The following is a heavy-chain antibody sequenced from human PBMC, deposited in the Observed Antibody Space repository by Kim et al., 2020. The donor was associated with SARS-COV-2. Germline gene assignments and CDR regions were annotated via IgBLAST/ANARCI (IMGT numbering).Heavy chain of an antibody. J-gene: IGHJ4*02. D-gene: IGHD3-10*01. V-gene: IGHV3-49*03. CDR1: GFTFGDYA. CDR3: TRDVNLWFGELIDY. CDR2: IRSKAYGGTT. Sequence: GGSLRLSCTASGFTFGDYAMSWFRQAPGKGLEWVGFIRSKAYGGTTEYAASVKGRFTISRDDSKSIAYLQMNSLKTEDTAVYYCTRDVNLWFGELIDYWGQGTLVTVSS.